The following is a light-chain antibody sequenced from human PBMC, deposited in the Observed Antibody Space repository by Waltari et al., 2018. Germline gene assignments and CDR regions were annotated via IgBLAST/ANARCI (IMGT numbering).Light chain of an antibody. Sequence: EIVMTQSPATLSVSPGERATLSCRASQSVSSNLAWYQQKPGQAPRLLIYGASTRATGIPDRFSGSGSGTEFTLTISSLQSEDFAVYYCQQYNNRPPVTFSGGTQVEIK. CDR2: GAS. CDR1: QSVSSN. V-gene: IGKV3-15*01. CDR3: QQYNNRPPVT. J-gene: IGKJ4*01.